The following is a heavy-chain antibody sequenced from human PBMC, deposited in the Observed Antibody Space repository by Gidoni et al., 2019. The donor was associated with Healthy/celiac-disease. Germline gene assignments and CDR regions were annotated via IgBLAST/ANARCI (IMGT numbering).Heavy chain of an antibody. CDR2: ISWDGGST. V-gene: IGHV3-43D*03. Sequence: EVQLVESGGVVVQPVGYLRLSCAASGFTFDDYAMHWVRQAPGKGLEWVSLISWDGGSTYYADSVKGRFTISRDNSKNSLYLQMNSLRAEDTALYYCAKDMNQWTYYDFWSGSLPDYWGQGTLVTVSS. CDR1: GFTFDDYA. CDR3: AKDMNQWTYYDFWSGSLPDY. D-gene: IGHD3-3*01. J-gene: IGHJ4*02.